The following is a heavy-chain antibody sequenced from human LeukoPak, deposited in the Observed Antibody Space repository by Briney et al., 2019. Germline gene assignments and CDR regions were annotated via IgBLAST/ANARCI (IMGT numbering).Heavy chain of an antibody. Sequence: GGSLRLSCAASGFTFRNFWMSWVRQAPGKGLEWVANIKQDGSEKYSVDSVKGRFTISRDNGKSSLYLQMNSLSAEDSALYYCARDGVENVAVADLTWFDSWGQGALVIVSS. D-gene: IGHD6-19*01. CDR2: IKQDGSEK. V-gene: IGHV3-7*01. CDR3: ARDGVENVAVADLTWFDS. CDR1: GFTFRNFW. J-gene: IGHJ5*01.